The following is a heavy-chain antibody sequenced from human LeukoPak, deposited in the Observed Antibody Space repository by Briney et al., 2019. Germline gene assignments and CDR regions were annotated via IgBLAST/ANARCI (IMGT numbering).Heavy chain of an antibody. J-gene: IGHJ3*02. CDR2: IYGSGST. CDR3: ARLFSSSSVRAFDI. CDR1: GGSINSLY. V-gene: IGHV4-59*01. D-gene: IGHD6-6*01. Sequence: PETLSLTCNVSGGSINSLYWSWIRQPPGKGLEWIGYIYGSGSTNYNPSLKSRVTISVDTSNNQFSLRLNSVTAADTAVYYCARLFSSSSVRAFDIWGQG.